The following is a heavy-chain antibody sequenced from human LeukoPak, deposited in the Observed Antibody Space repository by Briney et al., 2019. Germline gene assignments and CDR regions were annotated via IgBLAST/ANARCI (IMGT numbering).Heavy chain of an antibody. D-gene: IGHD5-18*01. J-gene: IGHJ6*02. V-gene: IGHV3-23*01. CDR1: GFTFSSYA. CDR3: ARGEFAWIQGSYGMNV. CDR2: ISGSGGST. Sequence: GGSLRLSCAASGFTFSSYAMSWVRQAPGKGLEWVSGISGSGGSTYYADSVKGRFTISRDNSKNTLYLQMNSLRAEDTAVYYCARGEFAWIQGSYGMNVWGQGTTVTVSS.